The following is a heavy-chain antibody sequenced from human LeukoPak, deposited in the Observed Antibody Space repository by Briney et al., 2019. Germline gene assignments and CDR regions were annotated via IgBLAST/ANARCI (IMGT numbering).Heavy chain of an antibody. CDR2: ICDNNGDT. J-gene: IGHJ5*02. CDR1: GYPFTMYG. V-gene: IGHV1-18*01. CDR3: ARGPRFDP. Sequence: ASVKVSCKASGYPFTMYGFNWVRQAPGQGLEWMGCICDNNGDTNYAQKFQGRATMTTDTSTNTAYMDLTNLKSDDTAIYYCARGPRFDPWGQGTLVTVSS.